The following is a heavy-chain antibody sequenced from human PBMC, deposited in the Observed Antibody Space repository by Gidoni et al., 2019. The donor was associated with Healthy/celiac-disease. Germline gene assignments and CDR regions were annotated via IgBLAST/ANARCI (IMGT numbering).Heavy chain of an antibody. V-gene: IGHV5-51*01. J-gene: IGHJ3*02. CDR3: ARQGDLGFGDAFDI. CDR1: GYSFTSYW. D-gene: IGHD2-21*02. CDR2: IYTGGSDT. Sequence: EVQLVQSGAVAKKPGESLKISCKGPGYSFTSYWIGGVRRMPGKGLEWMGIIYTGGSDTRYSPSFQGQVTISADKSISTAYLQWSSLKASDTAMYYCARQGDLGFGDAFDIWGQGTMVTVSS.